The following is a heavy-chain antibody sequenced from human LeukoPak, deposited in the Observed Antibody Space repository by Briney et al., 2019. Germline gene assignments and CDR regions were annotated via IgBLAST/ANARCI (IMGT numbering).Heavy chain of an antibody. D-gene: IGHD3-3*01. CDR2: IYNGGST. CDR1: GFTVSSNY. J-gene: IGHJ6*03. Sequence: GGSLRLSCAASGFTVSSNYMSWVRQAPGKGLEWVSVIYNGGSTYYADSVKGRFTISRDNSKNTLYLQMNSLRAEDTAVYYCARDGVDFWSGVYYYYYMDVWGKGTTVTVSS. V-gene: IGHV3-66*02. CDR3: ARDGVDFWSGVYYYYYMDV.